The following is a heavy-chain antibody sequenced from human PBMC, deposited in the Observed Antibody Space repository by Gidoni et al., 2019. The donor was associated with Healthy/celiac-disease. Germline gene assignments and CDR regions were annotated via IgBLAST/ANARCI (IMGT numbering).Heavy chain of an antibody. CDR1: GFTFRSYA. J-gene: IGHJ4*02. Sequence: EVQLVESGGGLVQPGGSLRLSCSASGFTFRSYAMHWVRQAPGKGLEYVSAISSNGGSTYYADSVKGRFTISRDNSKNTLYLQMSSLRAEDTAVYYCVKDRVGLTVVTFDYWGQGTLVTVSS. CDR2: ISSNGGST. V-gene: IGHV3-64D*09. CDR3: VKDRVGLTVVTFDY. D-gene: IGHD2-15*01.